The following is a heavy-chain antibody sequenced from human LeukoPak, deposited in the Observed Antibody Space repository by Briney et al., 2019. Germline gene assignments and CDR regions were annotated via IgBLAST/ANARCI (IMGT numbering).Heavy chain of an antibody. Sequence: GRSLRLSCAASGFTFSSYAMHWVRQAPGKGLEWVAVISYDGSNKYYADSVKGRFTISRDNSKNTLYLQMNSLRAEDTAVYYCARIAAAEYFQHWGQGTLVTVSS. CDR1: GFTFSSYA. J-gene: IGHJ1*01. CDR3: ARIAAAEYFQH. V-gene: IGHV3-30-3*01. D-gene: IGHD6-13*01. CDR2: ISYDGSNK.